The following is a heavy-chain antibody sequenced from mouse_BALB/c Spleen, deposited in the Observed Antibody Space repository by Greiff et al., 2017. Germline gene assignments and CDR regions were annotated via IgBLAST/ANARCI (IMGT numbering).Heavy chain of an antibody. J-gene: IGHJ4*01. CDR2: IDPSDSYT. D-gene: IGHD1-2*01. V-gene: IGHV1-69*02. CDR3: ARLLRLRDAMDY. Sequence: QVQLKQPGAELVKPGASVKLSCKASGYTFTSYWMHWVKQRPGQGLEWIGEIDPSDSYTNYNQKFKGKATLTVDKSSSTAYMQLSSLTSEDSAVYYCARLLRLRDAMDYWGQGTSVTVSS. CDR1: GYTFTSYW.